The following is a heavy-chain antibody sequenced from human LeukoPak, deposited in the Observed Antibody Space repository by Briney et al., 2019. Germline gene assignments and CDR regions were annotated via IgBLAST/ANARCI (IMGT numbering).Heavy chain of an antibody. Sequence: SETLSLTCAVSGGSISSSSYYWGWHRPPPGKGLEGNVSIYYRGRTYYNPSLKSRVTISVDTSKNQFSLKLSSVTAADTAVYYCARDGYSGYDTLYYFDYWGQGTLVTVSS. CDR1: GGSISSSSYY. CDR3: ARDGYSGYDTLYYFDY. J-gene: IGHJ4*02. D-gene: IGHD5-12*01. CDR2: IYYRGRT. V-gene: IGHV4-39*07.